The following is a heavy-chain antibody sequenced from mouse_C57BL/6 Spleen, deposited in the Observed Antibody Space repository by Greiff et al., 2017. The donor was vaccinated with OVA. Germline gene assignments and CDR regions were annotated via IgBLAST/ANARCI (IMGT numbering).Heavy chain of an antibody. Sequence: EVKLVESGAGLVKPGGSLKLSCAASGFTFSSYAMSWVRQTPEKRLEWVAYISSGGDYIYYADTVKGRFTISRDNARNTLYLQMSSLKSEDTAMYYCTREGWDDAMDYWGQGTSVTVSS. CDR2: ISSGGDYI. CDR3: TREGWDDAMDY. CDR1: GFTFSSYA. V-gene: IGHV5-9-1*02. J-gene: IGHJ4*01. D-gene: IGHD4-1*01.